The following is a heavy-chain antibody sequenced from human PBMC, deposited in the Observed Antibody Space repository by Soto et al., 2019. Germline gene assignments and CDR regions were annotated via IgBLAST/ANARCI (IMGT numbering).Heavy chain of an antibody. CDR3: ARGEQYSGRIFDY. V-gene: IGHV6-1*01. Sequence: QTLSLTCLIIGQSVSSNRPGWSWVRQSLSRGLEWLGRTYYRSKWYYEYAVSVRGRITINPDTSKNQYSLQLNSVTPEDTAVYFCARGEQYSGRIFDYWGQGTLVTVSS. J-gene: IGHJ4*01. CDR1: GQSVSSNRPG. D-gene: IGHD1-26*01. CDR2: TYYRSKWYY.